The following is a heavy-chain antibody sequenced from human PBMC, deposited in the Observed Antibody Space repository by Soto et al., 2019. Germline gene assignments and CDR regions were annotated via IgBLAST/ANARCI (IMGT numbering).Heavy chain of an antibody. D-gene: IGHD3-22*01. CDR3: DSSGYYPGPNDY. Sequence: GASEKVSCKASGCNFTSYYMHWVRQAPGQGLEWMGIINPSGGSTSYAQKFQGRVTMTRDTSTSTVYMELSSLRSEDTAVYYYDSSGYYPGPNDYWGQGTLVTVSS. V-gene: IGHV1-46*03. J-gene: IGHJ4*02. CDR1: GCNFTSYY. CDR2: INPSGGST.